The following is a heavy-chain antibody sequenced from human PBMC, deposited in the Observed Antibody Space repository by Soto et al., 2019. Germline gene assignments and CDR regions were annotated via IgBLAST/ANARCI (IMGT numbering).Heavy chain of an antibody. V-gene: IGHV1-18*01. CDR1: GYTFTSYG. CDR2: ISAYNGNT. Sequence: QVQLVQSGAEVKKPGASVKVSCKASGYTFTSYGISWVRQAPGQGLEWMGWISAYNGNTNYAQKLQGRVTMTTDTFXSTAYVERRSLRSDDTAVYYCARSPLWFGESYFDYWGQGTLVTVSS. CDR3: ARSPLWFGESYFDY. D-gene: IGHD3-10*01. J-gene: IGHJ4*02.